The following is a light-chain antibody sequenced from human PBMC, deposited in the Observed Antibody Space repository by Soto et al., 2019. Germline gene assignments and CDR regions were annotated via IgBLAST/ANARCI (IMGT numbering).Light chain of an antibody. CDR2: AAS. Sequence: DIQMTQSPSSLSASVGDRVTITCRASQSISRYLNWYQQKPGTAPKLLISAASSLQSGVPSRFSGSGSGTDFTLTIRSLQPEDFATYYCQQSYSTLLTFGGGTKVEIK. J-gene: IGKJ4*01. CDR1: QSISRY. CDR3: QQSYSTLLT. V-gene: IGKV1-39*01.